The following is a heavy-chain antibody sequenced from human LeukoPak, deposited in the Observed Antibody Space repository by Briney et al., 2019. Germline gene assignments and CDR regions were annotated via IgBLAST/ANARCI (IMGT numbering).Heavy chain of an antibody. J-gene: IGHJ4*02. Sequence: VVQPGGSPRLSCAASGFTFSNYAMHWVRQAPGKGLEWVTAISYDGSNKYYADSVKGRFTISRDNAKNSLYLQMNSLRAEDTAVYYCAREDTAMAFDYWGQGTLVTVSS. CDR1: GFTFSNYA. V-gene: IGHV3-30-3*01. CDR3: AREDTAMAFDY. D-gene: IGHD5-18*01. CDR2: ISYDGSNK.